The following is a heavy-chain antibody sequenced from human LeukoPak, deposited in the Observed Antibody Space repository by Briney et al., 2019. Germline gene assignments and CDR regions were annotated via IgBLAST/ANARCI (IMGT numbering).Heavy chain of an antibody. CDR3: ARGRQQLADY. CDR2: IYYSGST. Sequence: PSETLSLTCTVSGXPISSSSYYWGWIRQPPGKGLEWIGSIYYSGSTYYNPSLKSRVTISVDTSKNQFSLKLSSVTAADTAVYYCARGRQQLADYWGQGTLVTVSS. V-gene: IGHV4-39*01. CDR1: GXPISSSSYY. J-gene: IGHJ4*02. D-gene: IGHD6-13*01.